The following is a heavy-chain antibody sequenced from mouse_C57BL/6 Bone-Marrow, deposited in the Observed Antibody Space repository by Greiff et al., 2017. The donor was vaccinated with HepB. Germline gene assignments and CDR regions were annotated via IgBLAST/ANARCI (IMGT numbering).Heavy chain of an antibody. CDR3: TAPEPAWFAY. CDR1: GFNIKDDY. V-gene: IGHV14-4*01. CDR2: IDPENGDT. Sequence: EVQLVESGAELVRPGASVKLSCTASGFNIKDDYMHWVKQRPEQGLEWIGWIDPENGDTEYASKFQGKATITADTSSNTAYLQLSSLTSEDTAVYYCTAPEPAWFAYWGQGTLVTVSA. J-gene: IGHJ3*01.